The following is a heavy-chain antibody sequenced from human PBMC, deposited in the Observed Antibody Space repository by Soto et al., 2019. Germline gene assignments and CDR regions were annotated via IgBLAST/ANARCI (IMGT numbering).Heavy chain of an antibody. Sequence: PSETLSLTCTVSGDSISRYYWSWIRQPPGKGLEWIGYMYNTGSTVYNPSFKSRVTISVDTSKNQFSLKLNSVTAADTAVYYCARDLWGYCGTDCYPLDVWGQGTTVTVS. CDR3: ARDLWGYCGTDCYPLDV. CDR1: GDSISRYY. CDR2: MYNTGST. D-gene: IGHD2-21*02. J-gene: IGHJ6*02. V-gene: IGHV4-59*01.